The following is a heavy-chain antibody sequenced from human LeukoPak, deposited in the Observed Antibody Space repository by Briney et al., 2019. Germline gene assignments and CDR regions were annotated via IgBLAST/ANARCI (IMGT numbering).Heavy chain of an antibody. CDR2: ISGSGGTI. V-gene: IGHV3-23*01. D-gene: IGHD3-22*01. J-gene: IGHJ4*02. CDR1: GFPFSSYA. Sequence: GGSLRLSCAASGFPFSSYAMSWVRQAPGKGLEWVLAISGSGGTIYYADSVKGRFTISRDNSKNTLYPQMNSLRAEDTALYYCAKDLRGYDSSGYSGSDYWGQGTLVTVSS. CDR3: AKDLRGYDSSGYSGSDY.